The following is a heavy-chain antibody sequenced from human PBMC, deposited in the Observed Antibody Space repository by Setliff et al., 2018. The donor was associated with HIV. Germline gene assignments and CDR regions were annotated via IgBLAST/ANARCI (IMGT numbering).Heavy chain of an antibody. CDR1: GYTFTGYY. CDR2: INPNSGGT. D-gene: IGHD5-18*01. CDR3: ARDLGYSYPHGLDY. Sequence: GASVKVSCKASGYTFTGYYMHWVRQAPGQGLEWMGWINPNSGGTNYAQKFQGRVTMTRDTSISTAYMELSRLRSDDTAVYYCARDLGYSYPHGLDYWGQGTLVTVSS. J-gene: IGHJ4*02. V-gene: IGHV1-2*02.